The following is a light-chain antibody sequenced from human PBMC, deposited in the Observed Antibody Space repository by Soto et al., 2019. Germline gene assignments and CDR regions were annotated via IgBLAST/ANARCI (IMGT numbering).Light chain of an antibody. CDR2: DVS. V-gene: IGLV2-14*01. Sequence: QSALTQPASVSGSPGQSITISCTGTISDVGGYNYVSWYHQHPGKAPKLIIYDVSNRPSGVSNRFSGSKSGNTAPLTISGLQDEYEADYYCNSYTSSSTYVFGTGTKLTVL. J-gene: IGLJ1*01. CDR1: ISDVGGYNY. CDR3: NSYTSSSTYV.